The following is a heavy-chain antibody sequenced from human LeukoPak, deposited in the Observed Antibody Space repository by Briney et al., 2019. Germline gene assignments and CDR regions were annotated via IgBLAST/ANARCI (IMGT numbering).Heavy chain of an antibody. CDR2: ISAYNGNT. J-gene: IGHJ4*02. D-gene: IGHD2-15*01. CDR3: ARAPPLDIVVVVAADY. CDR1: GYTFTSYG. Sequence: ASVKVSCKASGYTFTSYGISWVRQAPGQGLEWMGWISAYNGNTNYAQKLQGRVTMTTDTSTSTAYMELRSLRSDDTAVYYCARAPPLDIVVVVAADYWGQGTLVTVSS. V-gene: IGHV1-18*01.